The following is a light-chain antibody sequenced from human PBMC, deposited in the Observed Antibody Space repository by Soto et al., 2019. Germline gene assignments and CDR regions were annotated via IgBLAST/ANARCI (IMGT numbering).Light chain of an antibody. J-gene: IGKJ4*01. CDR3: QQYGSSPLT. CDR2: GAS. Sequence: EIVLTQSPGTLSLSPGERATLSCRASQSVSSSYLAWYQQKPGQAPRLLIYGASSRATGIPDRFSGRGSGRDFTITISRLESEECAVYYCQQYGSSPLTFGGGTKVEIK. CDR1: QSVSSSY. V-gene: IGKV3-20*01.